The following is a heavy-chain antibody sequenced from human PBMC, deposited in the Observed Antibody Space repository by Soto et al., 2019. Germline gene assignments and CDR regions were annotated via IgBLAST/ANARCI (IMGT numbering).Heavy chain of an antibody. CDR1: GGSISSGGYS. J-gene: IGHJ5*02. V-gene: IGHV4-30-2*01. CDR2: IYHSGST. D-gene: IGHD6-13*01. Sequence: PSETLSLTCTASGGSISSGGYSWSWIRQPPGKGLEWIGYIYHSGSTYYNPSLKSRVTISVDRSKNQFSLKLNSVTAADTAVYYCARVIAATDTISVWFDPWGQGTLVTVS. CDR3: ARVIAATDTISVWFDP.